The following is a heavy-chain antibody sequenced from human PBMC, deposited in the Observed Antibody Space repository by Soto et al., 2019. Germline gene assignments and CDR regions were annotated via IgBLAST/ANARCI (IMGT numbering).Heavy chain of an antibody. V-gene: IGHV3-9*01. CDR2: INWNSGSI. CDR3: VKDESINWYSGHFRH. CDR1: GFTFDDYA. D-gene: IGHD6-13*01. J-gene: IGHJ1*01. Sequence: EVQLVESGGGLVQPGRSLRLSCAASGFTFDDYAMHWVRQVPGKGLEWVSGINWNSGSIGYADSVKGRFAISRDNAKNSLHLQMNSLRAEDTAFYYCVKDESINWYSGHFRHWGQGTLVTGS.